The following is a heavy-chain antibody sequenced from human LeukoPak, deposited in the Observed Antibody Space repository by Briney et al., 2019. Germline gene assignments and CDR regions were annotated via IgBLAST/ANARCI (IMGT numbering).Heavy chain of an antibody. V-gene: IGHV4-38-2*02. CDR3: ARYIVVVPAAIPYYFDY. CDR2: IYHSGST. J-gene: IGHJ4*02. CDR1: GYSISSGWY. Sequence: SETLSLTCTVSGYSISSGWYWGWIRQPPGKGLEWIGSIYHSGSTYYNPSLKSRVTISVDTSKNQFSLKLSSVTAADTAVYYCARYIVVVPAAIPYYFDYWGQGTLVTVSS. D-gene: IGHD2-2*02.